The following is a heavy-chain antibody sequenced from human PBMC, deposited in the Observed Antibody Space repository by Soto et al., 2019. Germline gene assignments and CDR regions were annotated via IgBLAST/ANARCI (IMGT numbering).Heavy chain of an antibody. V-gene: IGHV4-39*01. CDR3: ARHGPLTNNWNQLNC. CDR2: IYYNGNT. Sequence: QLQLQESGPGLVEPSETLSLTCTVSGGSISSSPYYWAWIRQPPGKGLQWIGNIYYNGNTFYNPSLKSRVAISIDTSKNQCSLRLSSVTASDTAVYYCARHGPLTNNWNQLNCWGQGTLVTVSS. CDR1: GGSISSSPYY. J-gene: IGHJ4*02. D-gene: IGHD1-1*01.